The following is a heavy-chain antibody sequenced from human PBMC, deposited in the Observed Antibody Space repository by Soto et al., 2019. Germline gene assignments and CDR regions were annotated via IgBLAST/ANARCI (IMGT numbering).Heavy chain of an antibody. J-gene: IGHJ4*02. Sequence: SETLSLTCAVYGGSFRGYYWTWIRQPPGKGLEWIGEINHSGSTNYNPSLKSRVTMSVDTSKNQFSLSLSSVTVADTAVYYCARGGYWTFDFWGQGILVTVSS. CDR3: ARGGYWTFDF. D-gene: IGHD1-1*01. V-gene: IGHV4-34*01. CDR1: GGSFRGYY. CDR2: INHSGST.